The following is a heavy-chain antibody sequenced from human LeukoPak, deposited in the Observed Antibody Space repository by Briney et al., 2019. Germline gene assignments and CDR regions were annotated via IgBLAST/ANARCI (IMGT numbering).Heavy chain of an antibody. D-gene: IGHD1-26*01. J-gene: IGHJ4*02. CDR3: ARISRGSYRSIDY. CDR2: IKQDGSER. Sequence: GGSLRLSCAASGFTFSSYWMSWVRQAPGKGLEWVANIKQDGSERYYVDSVKGRFTISRDNAKNSLYLQMNSLRAEDTAVYYCARISRGSYRSIDYWGQGTLVTVSS. V-gene: IGHV3-7*01. CDR1: GFTFSSYW.